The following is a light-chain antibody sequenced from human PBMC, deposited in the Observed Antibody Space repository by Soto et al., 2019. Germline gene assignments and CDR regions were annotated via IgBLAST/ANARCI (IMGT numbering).Light chain of an antibody. CDR2: GNS. CDR3: QSYDSSRSEDVV. J-gene: IGLJ2*01. V-gene: IGLV1-40*01. CDR1: SSNIGAGYD. Sequence: QSVLTQPPSVSGAPGQRVTISCTGSSSNIGAGYDVHWYQQLPGTAPKLLIYGNSNRPSGVPDRFSGSKSGTSASLAITGLQAEDEADYYCQSYDSSRSEDVVFGGGTKLTVL.